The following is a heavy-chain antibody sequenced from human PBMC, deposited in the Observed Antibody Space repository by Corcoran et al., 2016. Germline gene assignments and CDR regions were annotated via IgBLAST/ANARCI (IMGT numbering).Heavy chain of an antibody. V-gene: IGHV3-48*02. CDR2: ISSGSSTI. CDR1: GFTFSTYS. CDR3: ASDYCSGSTCYPAY. D-gene: IGHD2-15*01. Sequence: EVQLVESGGGLVQPGGSLRLSCAASGFTFSTYSMNWVRQAPGKGLEWVSYISSGSSTIYYADSVKGLFTISRDNAMNSLYLQMNSLRDADTAVYYCASDYCSGSTCYPAYWGQGTLVTVSS. J-gene: IGHJ4*02.